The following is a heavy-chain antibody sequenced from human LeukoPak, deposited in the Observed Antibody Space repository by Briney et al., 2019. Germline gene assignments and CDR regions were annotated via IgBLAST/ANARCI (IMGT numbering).Heavy chain of an antibody. Sequence: SETLSLTCTVSGGSISSSSYYWGWIRQPPGKGQEWIGSIYYSGSTYYNPSLKSRVTISVDTSKNQFSLKLSSVTAADTAVYYCASLVVPAALPTYHFDYWGQGTLVTVSS. J-gene: IGHJ4*02. V-gene: IGHV4-39*01. CDR2: IYYSGST. CDR1: GGSISSSSYY. CDR3: ASLVVPAALPTYHFDY. D-gene: IGHD2-2*02.